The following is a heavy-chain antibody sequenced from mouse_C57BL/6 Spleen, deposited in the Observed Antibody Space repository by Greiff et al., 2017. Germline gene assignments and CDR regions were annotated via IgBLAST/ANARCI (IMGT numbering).Heavy chain of an antibody. D-gene: IGHD2-1*01. Sequence: VQLQQSGAELARPGASVKLSCKASGYTFTGYGISWVKQRTGQGLEWIGEIYPRSGNTYYNEKFKGKATLTADKSSSTAYMELRSLTSEDSAVYFCARRNGNWYFDVWGTGTTVTVSS. J-gene: IGHJ1*03. CDR3: ARRNGNWYFDV. V-gene: IGHV1-81*01. CDR2: IYPRSGNT. CDR1: GYTFTGYG.